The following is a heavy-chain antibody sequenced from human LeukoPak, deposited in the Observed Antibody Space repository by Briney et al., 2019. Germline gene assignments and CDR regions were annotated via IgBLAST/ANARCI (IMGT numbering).Heavy chain of an antibody. V-gene: IGHV3-21*01. J-gene: IGHJ4*02. Sequence: GGSLTLSCAASGFTFSSYSMNRVRQAPGKGLEWVSSISSTSSYIYYADSVKGRFTISRDNAKNSLYLQMNSLRAEDTAVYYCAGPSSTVYWGRGTLVTVSS. CDR1: GFTFSSYS. CDR2: ISSTSSYI. CDR3: AGPSSTVY. D-gene: IGHD2-2*01.